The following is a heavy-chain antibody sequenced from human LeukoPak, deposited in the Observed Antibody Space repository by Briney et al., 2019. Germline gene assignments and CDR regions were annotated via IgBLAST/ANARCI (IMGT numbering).Heavy chain of an antibody. Sequence: GGSLRLSCAASGFTFSSYWMSWVRQAPGKGLEWVANIKQGGSEKYYVDSVKGRFTIYRDNAKNSLYLQMNSLRAEDTAVYYCARDLDCSSTSCYVVWFDPWGQGTLVTVSS. CDR1: GFTFSSYW. V-gene: IGHV3-7*01. D-gene: IGHD2-2*01. CDR3: ARDLDCSSTSCYVVWFDP. CDR2: IKQGGSEK. J-gene: IGHJ5*02.